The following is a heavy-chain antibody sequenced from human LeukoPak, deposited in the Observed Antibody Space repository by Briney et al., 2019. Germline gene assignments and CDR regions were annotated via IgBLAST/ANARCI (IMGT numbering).Heavy chain of an antibody. CDR3: ARDYYDSSATWDY. D-gene: IGHD3-22*01. CDR2: ISSSSSYI. J-gene: IGHJ4*02. Sequence: GGSLRLSCAASGFTFSSYAMHWVRQAPGKGLEWVSSISSSSSYIYYADSVKGRFTISRDNAKNSLYLQMNSLRAEDTAVYYCARDYYDSSATWDYWGQGTLVTVSS. CDR1: GFTFSSYA. V-gene: IGHV3-21*01.